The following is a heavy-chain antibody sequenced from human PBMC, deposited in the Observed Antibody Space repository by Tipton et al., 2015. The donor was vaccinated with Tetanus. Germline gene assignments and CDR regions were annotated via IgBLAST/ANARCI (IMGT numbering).Heavy chain of an antibody. D-gene: IGHD6-19*01. CDR2: ISNDGSLK. Sequence: SLRLSCAASGFIFSDSNMHWVRQAPGKGLEAVALISNDGSLKFYADSVTGRFTISRDNSEDTLYLRMDSLRAEDTAVYFCAKRGQQWVVSSYFDSWGQGTLVAVSS. CDR3: AKRGQQWVVSSYFDS. CDR1: GFIFSDSN. V-gene: IGHV3-30*04. J-gene: IGHJ4*02.